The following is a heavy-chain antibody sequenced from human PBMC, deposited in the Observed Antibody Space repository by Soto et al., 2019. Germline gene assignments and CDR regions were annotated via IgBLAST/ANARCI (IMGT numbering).Heavy chain of an antibody. V-gene: IGHV1-69*12. D-gene: IGHD5-12*01. Sequence: QVQLVQSGAEVKKPGSSVKVSCKASGGTFSSSAISWVRQAPGQGLEWMGGIIPIFGTENYAQKFQGIVTITADESTSTAYMELSSLRSEDTAVYYCARGLRGGWLQFGFDYWGQGTLVTVSS. CDR3: ARGLRGGWLQFGFDY. CDR1: GGTFSSSA. J-gene: IGHJ4*02. CDR2: IIPIFGTE.